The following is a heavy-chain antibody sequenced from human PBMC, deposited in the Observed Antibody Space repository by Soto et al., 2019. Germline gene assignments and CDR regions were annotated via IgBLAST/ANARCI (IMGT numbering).Heavy chain of an antibody. CDR2: IWYDGSNK. V-gene: IGHV3-33*01. Sequence: QVHLVESGGGVDQPGTSLRLSCAASGFSFSIFGMHWVRQAPGKGLEWVAGIWYDGSNKYYADSVKGRFSISRDNSKNTLYLQMNSLRAEDTAVYYCARDDKDEYGADRGGFGCWGQGTLVTVSS. D-gene: IGHD2-8*01. J-gene: IGHJ4*02. CDR1: GFSFSIFG. CDR3: ARDDKDEYGADRGGFGC.